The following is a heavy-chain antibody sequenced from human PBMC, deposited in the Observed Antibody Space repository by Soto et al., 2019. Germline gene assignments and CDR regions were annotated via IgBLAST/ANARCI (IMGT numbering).Heavy chain of an antibody. D-gene: IGHD4-17*01. Sequence: SETLSLTCAVSSGSISSSNWWSWVRQPPGKGLEWNGEIYHSGSTNYNPSLKSRVTISVDKSKNQFSLKLSSVTAADTAVYYCARGYYGDYWFDYWGQGTLVTVSS. CDR3: ARGYYGDYWFDY. CDR2: IYHSGST. J-gene: IGHJ4*02. V-gene: IGHV4-4*02. CDR1: SGSISSSNW.